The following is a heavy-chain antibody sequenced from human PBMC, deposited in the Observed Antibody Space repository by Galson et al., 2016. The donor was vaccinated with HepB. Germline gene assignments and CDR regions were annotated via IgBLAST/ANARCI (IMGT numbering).Heavy chain of an antibody. D-gene: IGHD3-10*01. V-gene: IGHV5-10-1*01. J-gene: IGHJ4*02. CDR3: ARETYGEPIDH. Sequence: QSGAEVTEPGESLRISCQTSGYSFASYWITWVRQTPGQGLEWVGTIDPTDSYTTHSPSFQGHVSISADRSIGTANLQWTSLKASDTAMYYYARETYGEPIDHGGQGTLVIVSS. CDR1: GYSFASYW. CDR2: IDPTDSYT.